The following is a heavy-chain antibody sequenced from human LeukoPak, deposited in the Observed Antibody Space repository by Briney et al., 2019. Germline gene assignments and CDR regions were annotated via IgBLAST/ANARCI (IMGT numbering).Heavy chain of an antibody. Sequence: SETLSLTCSVSGGSISSYYWSWIRQPPGKGLEWIGYIYYSGSTNYNPSLKSRVTISVDTSKNQFSLKLSSVTAADTAVYYCARARGDYDFWSGYYGFDYWGQGTLVTVSS. CDR2: IYYSGST. CDR3: ARARGDYDFWSGYYGFDY. J-gene: IGHJ4*02. CDR1: GGSISSYY. D-gene: IGHD3-3*01. V-gene: IGHV4-59*01.